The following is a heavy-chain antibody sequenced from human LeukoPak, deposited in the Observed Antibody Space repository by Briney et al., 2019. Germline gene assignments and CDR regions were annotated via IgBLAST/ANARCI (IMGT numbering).Heavy chain of an antibody. V-gene: IGHV3-48*03. CDR2: ISSSGSTI. CDR1: GFTFSSFE. D-gene: IGHD3-22*01. CDR3: ARAHYYDSSGFDY. J-gene: IGHJ4*02. Sequence: GGSLRLSCGASGFTFSSFEMNWVRQAPGKGLEWVSYISSSGSTIYYADSVKGRFTISRDNAKNSLSLQMNSLRAEDTAVYYCARAHYYDSSGFDYWGQGTLVTVSS.